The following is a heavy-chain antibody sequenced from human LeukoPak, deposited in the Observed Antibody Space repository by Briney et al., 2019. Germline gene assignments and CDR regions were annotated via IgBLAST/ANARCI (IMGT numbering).Heavy chain of an antibody. CDR2: IIPIFGTA. CDR3: ARGREVGLVLS. J-gene: IGHJ5*02. Sequence: SVKVSCKASGGTFSSYAISWVRQAPGQGLEWMGGIIPIFGTANYAQKFQGRVTMTRNTSISTAYMELSSLRSEDTAVYYCARGREVGLVLSWGQGTLVTVSS. V-gene: IGHV1-69*05. D-gene: IGHD6-19*01. CDR1: GGTFSSYA.